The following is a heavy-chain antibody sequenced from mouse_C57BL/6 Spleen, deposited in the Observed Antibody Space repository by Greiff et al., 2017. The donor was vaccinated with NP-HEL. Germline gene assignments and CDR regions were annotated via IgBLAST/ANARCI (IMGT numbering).Heavy chain of an antibody. V-gene: IGHV5-9*01. CDR2: ISGGGGNT. J-gene: IGHJ1*03. Sequence: EVKLVESGGGLVKPGGSLKLSCAASGFTFSSYTMSWVRQTPEKRLEWVATISGGGGNTYYPDSVKGRFTISRDNAKNTLYLQMSSLRSEDTALYYCARRVITTVVDDWYFDVWGTGTTVTVSS. D-gene: IGHD1-1*01. CDR3: ARRVITTVVDDWYFDV. CDR1: GFTFSSYT.